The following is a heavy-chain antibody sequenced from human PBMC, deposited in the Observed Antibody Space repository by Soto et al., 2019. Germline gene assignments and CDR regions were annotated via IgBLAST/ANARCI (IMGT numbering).Heavy chain of an antibody. CDR1: GGTFNNYA. CDR3: ARVPCSITSCYSMDY. CDR2: IIPMLGTV. Sequence: QVRLVQSGTEVKRPGSSVKVSCKTSGGTFNNYAMSWVRQAPGHGLEWMGEIIPMLGTVNYAPKFQGRVTITVDTSTITAYMELKNVRSEDTAVYYCARVPCSITSCYSMDYWGQGTLVTVSS. V-gene: IGHV1-69*06. J-gene: IGHJ4*02. D-gene: IGHD2-2*01.